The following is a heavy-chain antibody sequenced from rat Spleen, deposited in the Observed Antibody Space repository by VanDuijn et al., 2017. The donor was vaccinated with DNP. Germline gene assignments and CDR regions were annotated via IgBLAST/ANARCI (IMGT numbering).Heavy chain of an antibody. V-gene: IGHV5-7*01. J-gene: IGHJ2*01. CDR2: MRYEGGST. CDR1: GFTFSDCN. Sequence: EVQLVESGGGLVQPGRSLRLSCAASGFTFSDCNMAWVRQAPKTGLEWVAYMRYEGGSTYHGDSVKGRFTISRDNARSTLYLQMDSLRSEDTATYYCARQGNNFGYFDYWGQGVMVTVSS. CDR3: ARQGNNFGYFDY. D-gene: IGHD1-10*01.